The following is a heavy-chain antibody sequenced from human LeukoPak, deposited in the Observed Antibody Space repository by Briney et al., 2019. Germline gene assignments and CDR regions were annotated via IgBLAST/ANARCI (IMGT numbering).Heavy chain of an antibody. D-gene: IGHD3-22*01. CDR2: IYTSEST. V-gene: IGHV4-4*07. Sequence: SETLSLTCTVSGGSISNYYWSWIRQPAGKGLEWIGHIYTSESTNYNPFLKSRVTMSVDTSKKQFSLKLSSVTAADTAVYYCARAYFYDSSGYSVWGQGTLVTVSS. CDR3: ARAYFYDSSGYSV. CDR1: GGSISNYY. J-gene: IGHJ4*02.